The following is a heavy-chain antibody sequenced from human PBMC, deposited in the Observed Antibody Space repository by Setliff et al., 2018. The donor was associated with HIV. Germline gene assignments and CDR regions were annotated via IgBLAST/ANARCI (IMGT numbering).Heavy chain of an antibody. D-gene: IGHD1-7*01. CDR3: ARDYSPLNWNYEGVPGY. Sequence: GASVKVSCKPSGYTFPNYALNWVRQAPGQGLEWMGWINTITGNPTYAQGLTGRFVFSLDTSVRMAYLQISSLKAEDTAVYYCARDYSPLNWNYEGVPGYWGQGTLVTVSS. CDR2: INTITGNP. V-gene: IGHV7-4-1*04. CDR1: GYTFPNYA. J-gene: IGHJ4*02.